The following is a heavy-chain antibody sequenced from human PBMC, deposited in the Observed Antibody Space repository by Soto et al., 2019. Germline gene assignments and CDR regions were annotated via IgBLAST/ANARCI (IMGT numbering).Heavy chain of an antibody. D-gene: IGHD1-26*01. CDR1: GYTFTSYG. Sequence: QVQLVQSGAEVKKPGASVKVSCKASGYTFTSYGISWVRQAPGQGLEWMGWISAYNGNTNYAQKLQGRVTMTTDTSTSTAYMELRSLRSDDTAMYYCARDNSGSFPSSYWYFDLWGRGTLVTVSS. J-gene: IGHJ2*01. CDR2: ISAYNGNT. CDR3: ARDNSGSFPSSYWYFDL. V-gene: IGHV1-18*01.